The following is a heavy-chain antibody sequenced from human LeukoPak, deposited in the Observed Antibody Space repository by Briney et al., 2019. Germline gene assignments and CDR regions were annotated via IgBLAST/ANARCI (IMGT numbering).Heavy chain of an antibody. V-gene: IGHV1-46*01. CDR2: INPGGAST. D-gene: IGHD2-2*01. CDR3: ARDLNVVVPTPGV. Sequence: ASVKVSCKASGYTFTSYYLHWVRQAPGQGPEWMGVINPGGASTNYAQKFQGRVTMARDMSTTTVYMELSSLRSEDTAVYYCARDLNVVVPTPGVWGKGTTVTVSS. J-gene: IGHJ6*04. CDR1: GYTFTSYY.